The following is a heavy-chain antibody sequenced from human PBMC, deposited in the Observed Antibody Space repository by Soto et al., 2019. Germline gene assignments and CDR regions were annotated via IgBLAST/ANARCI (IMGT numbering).Heavy chain of an antibody. Sequence: QVELVQSGAEVKKPGSSVKASCKASGGTFSSYAISWVRQAPGQGLEWMGGIIPIFGTANYAQKFQGRVTITADESTSTAYMELSSLRSEDTAVYYCASIQQWLAGSWYFDLWGRGTLVTVSS. CDR3: ASIQQWLAGSWYFDL. CDR2: IIPIFGTA. CDR1: GGTFSSYA. V-gene: IGHV1-69*12. J-gene: IGHJ2*01. D-gene: IGHD6-19*01.